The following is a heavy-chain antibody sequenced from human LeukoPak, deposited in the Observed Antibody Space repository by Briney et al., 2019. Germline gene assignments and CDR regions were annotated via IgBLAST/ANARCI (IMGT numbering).Heavy chain of an antibody. CDR1: GYTFTSYY. CDR2: INPHNAHT. CDR3: ARGVYSGWYTHNWLDS. D-gene: IGHD6-19*01. V-gene: IGHV1-2*02. J-gene: IGHJ5*01. Sequence: ASLKVSCKAAGYTFTSYYIHWVRQSPGLGLEWMGWINPHNAHTNYELMFPGRVNMTRDTSISTAYMELSSLRSDDTAVYYCARGVYSGWYTHNWLDSWGQGTLVIVSS.